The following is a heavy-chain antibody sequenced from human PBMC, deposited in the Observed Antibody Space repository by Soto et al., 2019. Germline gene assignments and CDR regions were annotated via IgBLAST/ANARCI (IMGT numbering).Heavy chain of an antibody. D-gene: IGHD6-19*01. Sequence: SETLSLTCTVSGGSISSGDYYWSWIRQPPGTGLEWIGYIYYSGSTYYNPSLKSRVTISVDTSKNQFSLKLSSVTAADTAVYYCARGGWDSSGWLDYWGQGTLVTVSS. CDR3: ARGGWDSSGWLDY. V-gene: IGHV4-30-4*01. J-gene: IGHJ4*02. CDR1: GGSISSGDYY. CDR2: IYYSGST.